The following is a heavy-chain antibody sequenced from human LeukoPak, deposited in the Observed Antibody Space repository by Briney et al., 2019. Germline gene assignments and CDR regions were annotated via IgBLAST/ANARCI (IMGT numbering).Heavy chain of an antibody. J-gene: IGHJ4*02. CDR2: ISSSSSYI. D-gene: IGHD3-3*01. CDR1: GFTFSSYS. Sequence: TGGSLRLSCAASGFTFSSYSMNWVRQAPGKGLEWVSSISSSSSYIYYADSVKGRFTISRDNAKNSLYLQMNSLRAEDTAVYYCAGSAGVATGVFAYWGQGTLVTVSS. V-gene: IGHV3-21*01. CDR3: AGSAGVATGVFAY.